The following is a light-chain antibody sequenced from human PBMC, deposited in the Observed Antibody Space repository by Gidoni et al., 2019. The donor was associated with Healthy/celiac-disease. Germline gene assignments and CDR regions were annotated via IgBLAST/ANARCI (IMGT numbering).Light chain of an antibody. CDR1: QSVSSY. CDR2: DAS. V-gene: IGKV3-11*01. CDR3: QQRSNWPRT. J-gene: IGKJ1*01. Sequence: ETVLTQSPATLSLSPGERATLSCRASQSVSSYLAWYQQKPGQAPRLLIHDASNRATGIPARFSGSGSGTDFTLTISSLEPEDFAVYYCQQRSNWPRTFGQGTKVEIK.